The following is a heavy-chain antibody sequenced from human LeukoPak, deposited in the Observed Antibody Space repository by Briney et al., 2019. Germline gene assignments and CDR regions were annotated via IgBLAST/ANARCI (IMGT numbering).Heavy chain of an antibody. V-gene: IGHV3-7*01. D-gene: IGHD3-9*01. Sequence: PGGSLRLSCAASGFTFSSYWMSWVRQAPGKGLEWVANIKQDGSEKYYVDSVKGRFTISRDNAKNSLYPQMNSLGAEDTAVYYCARASPYYDILTGYRAFDYWGQGTLVTVSS. CDR2: IKQDGSEK. CDR1: GFTFSSYW. J-gene: IGHJ4*02. CDR3: ARASPYYDILTGYRAFDY.